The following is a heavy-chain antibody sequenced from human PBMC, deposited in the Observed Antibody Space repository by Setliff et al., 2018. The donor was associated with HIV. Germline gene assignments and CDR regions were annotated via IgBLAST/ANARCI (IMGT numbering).Heavy chain of an antibody. CDR3: ARDRLYYDSSGYYYLDYFDY. D-gene: IGHD3-22*01. V-gene: IGHV4-39*07. J-gene: IGHJ4*02. Sequence: SETLSLTCTVTGGSISSSSYYWGWVRQPPGKGLEWIGSIYYSGSTYYNPSLKSRVTISVDTSKNQFSLKLSSVTAADTAVYYCARDRLYYDSSGYYYLDYFDYWGQGTLVTVSS. CDR2: IYYSGST. CDR1: GGSISSSSYY.